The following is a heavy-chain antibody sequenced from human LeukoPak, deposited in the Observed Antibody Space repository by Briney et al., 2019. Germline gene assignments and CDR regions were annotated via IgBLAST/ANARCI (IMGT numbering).Heavy chain of an antibody. CDR1: GYTFTGYY. Sequence: ASVKVSCKASGYTFTGYYMHWVRQAPGQGLEWMGRINPNSGGTNYAQKFQGRVTMTRDTSISTAYMELSRLRSDDTAVYYCASIAAHYYYYYYGMDVWGQGTTVTVSS. CDR3: ASIAAHYYYYYYGMDV. CDR2: INPNSGGT. V-gene: IGHV1-2*06. D-gene: IGHD6-6*01. J-gene: IGHJ6*02.